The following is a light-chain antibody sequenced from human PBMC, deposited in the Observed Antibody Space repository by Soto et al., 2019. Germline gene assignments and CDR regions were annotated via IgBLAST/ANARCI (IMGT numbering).Light chain of an antibody. J-gene: IGKJ1*01. CDR1: QSVSSN. Sequence: EIVMTQSPGTLSVSPGERATLSCRASQSVSSNLAWYQQKPGQAPSLLIYGASTRATGIPARFSGSGSGTEFALTISSLQSEDFAVYYCQQYNNSPRTFGQGTKVEIK. CDR3: QQYNNSPRT. CDR2: GAS. V-gene: IGKV3-15*01.